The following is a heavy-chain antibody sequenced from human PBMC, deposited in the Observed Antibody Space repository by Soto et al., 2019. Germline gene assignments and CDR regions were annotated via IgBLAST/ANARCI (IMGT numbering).Heavy chain of an antibody. CDR2: IIPILGIA. J-gene: IGHJ6*03. CDR1: GGTFSSYT. V-gene: IGHV1-69*02. Sequence: QVQLVQSGAEVKKPGSSVKVSCKASGGTFSSYTISWVRQAPGQGLEWMGRIIPILGIANYAQKFQGRVTITADKSTSTAYMELSSLRSEDTAVYYCARSVDTAMNYYYYYYYMDVWGKGTTVTVSS. CDR3: ARSVDTAMNYYYYYYYMDV. D-gene: IGHD5-18*01.